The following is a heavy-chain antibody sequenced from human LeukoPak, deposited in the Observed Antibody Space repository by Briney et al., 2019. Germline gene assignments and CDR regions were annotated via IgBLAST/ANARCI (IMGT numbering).Heavy chain of an antibody. Sequence: GESLKISCKGSGYSFTSYWISWVRQMPGKGLEWMGRIDPSDSYTNYSPSFQGHVIISADKSISTAYLQWSSLKASDTAMYYCATSGKYCSSTSCYVGQDWGQGTLVTVSS. V-gene: IGHV5-10-1*01. CDR1: GYSFTSYW. D-gene: IGHD2-2*01. J-gene: IGHJ4*02. CDR3: ATSGKYCSSTSCYVGQD. CDR2: IDPSDSYT.